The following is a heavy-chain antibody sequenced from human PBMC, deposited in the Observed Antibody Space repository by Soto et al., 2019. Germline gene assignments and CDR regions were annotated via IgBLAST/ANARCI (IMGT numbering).Heavy chain of an antibody. CDR1: GFTFSSYA. D-gene: IGHD5-18*01. CDR3: ARGGYSYGYYYYYGMDV. Sequence: EVQLVESGEGLVQPGGSLRLSCAASGFTFSSYAMHWVRQAPGKGLEYVSAISSNGGSTYYADSVKGRFTISRDNSKNTLYLQMGSLRAADMAVYYCARGGYSYGYYYYYGMDVWGQGTTVTVSS. CDR2: ISSNGGST. V-gene: IGHV3-64*02. J-gene: IGHJ6*02.